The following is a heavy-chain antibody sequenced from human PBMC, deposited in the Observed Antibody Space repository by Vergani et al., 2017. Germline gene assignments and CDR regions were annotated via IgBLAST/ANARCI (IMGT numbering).Heavy chain of an antibody. V-gene: IGHV5-51*01. CDR3: ARLASGTYSGDAFDI. D-gene: IGHD1-26*01. CDR2: IYPGDSDT. CDR1: GYSFTNYW. Sequence: EVQLVQSGAEVRKPGESLKISCKGSGYSFTNYWIGWVRQMPGKGLEWMGIIYPGDSDTRYSPSFQGQVSISADKSISTAYRQWSSLKASDTAIYYCARLASGTYSGDAFDIWGQGTLVTVSS. J-gene: IGHJ3*02.